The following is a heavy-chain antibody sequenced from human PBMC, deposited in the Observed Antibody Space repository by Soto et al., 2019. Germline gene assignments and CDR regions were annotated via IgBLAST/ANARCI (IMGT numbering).Heavy chain of an antibody. CDR3: ARGDPVLRSNYMDV. D-gene: IGHD3-3*01. CDR1: GYTFTSYA. CDR2: INAGNGNT. Sequence: GASVKVSCKASGYTFTSYAMHWVRQAPGQRLEWMGWINAGNGNTKYSQKFQGRVTITRDTSASTAYMELSSLRSEDTALYHCARGDPVLRSNYMDVWGKGTTVTVSS. V-gene: IGHV1-3*01. J-gene: IGHJ6*03.